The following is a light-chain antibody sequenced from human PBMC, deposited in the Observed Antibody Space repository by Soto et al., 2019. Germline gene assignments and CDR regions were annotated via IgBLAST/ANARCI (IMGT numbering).Light chain of an antibody. CDR1: SSNIGGNT. CDR2: TDN. J-gene: IGLJ1*01. V-gene: IGLV1-44*01. CDR3: AAWDDSLNGHV. Sequence: QSVLTQPPSASETPGQRVTISCSGSSSNIGGNTVTWYQQLPGTAPKLLIYTDNRRPSGVPDRFSGSKSGTSGSLAISGLQSEDEADYYCAAWDDSLNGHVFGTGTKLTVL.